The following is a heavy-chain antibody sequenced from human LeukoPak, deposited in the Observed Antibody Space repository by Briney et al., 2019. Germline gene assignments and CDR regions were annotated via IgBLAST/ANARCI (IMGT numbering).Heavy chain of an antibody. Sequence: ASVKVSCKVSGYTLTELSMHWVRQAPGKGLEGMGGFDPEDGETIYAQKFQGRVTMTRDTSISTAYMELSRLTSDDTAVYYCARSSSTVNLYYYYMDVWGKGTTVTVSS. J-gene: IGHJ6*03. CDR3: ARSSSTVNLYYYYMDV. CDR2: FDPEDGET. CDR1: GYTLTELS. V-gene: IGHV1-24*01. D-gene: IGHD4-17*01.